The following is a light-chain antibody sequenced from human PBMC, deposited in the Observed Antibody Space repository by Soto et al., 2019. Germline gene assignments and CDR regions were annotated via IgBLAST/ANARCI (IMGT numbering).Light chain of an antibody. CDR3: QQYNQWPLYT. V-gene: IGKV3-15*01. CDR2: GAS. Sequence: EIVMTQSPATLSVSPGEGATLSCRASQSVSGNLAWYQQKPGQAPRLLIYGASTRATGIPARFSGGGSGTDFTLTISSLQSEDFAIYYCQQYNQWPLYTFGQGTKLE. J-gene: IGKJ2*01. CDR1: QSVSGN.